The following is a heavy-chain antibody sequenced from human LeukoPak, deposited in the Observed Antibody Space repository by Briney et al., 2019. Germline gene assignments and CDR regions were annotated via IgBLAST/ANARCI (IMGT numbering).Heavy chain of an antibody. V-gene: IGHV4-30-2*01. J-gene: IGHJ4*02. D-gene: IGHD6-13*01. CDR3: ARDSYSSSWYGIGGNGVDY. CDR2: IYHSGST. Sequence: MASQTLSLTCAVSGGSISSGGYYWSWIRQPPGKGLEWIGYIYHSGSTYYNPSLKSRVTISVDRSKNQFSLKLSSVTAADTAVYYCARDSYSSSWYGIGGNGVDYWGQGTLVTVSS. CDR1: GGSISSGGYY.